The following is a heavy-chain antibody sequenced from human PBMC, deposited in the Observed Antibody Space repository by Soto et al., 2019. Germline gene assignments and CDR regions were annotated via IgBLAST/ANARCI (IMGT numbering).Heavy chain of an antibody. V-gene: IGHV3-48*02. CDR3: VGGSYNYLNWFGP. J-gene: IGHJ5*02. Sequence: EVQLVESGGGLVQPGGSLRLSCAASGFTFSSYSMNWVRQAPGKGLEWVSYISSSSSTIYYADSVKGRFTISRDNAKNSLYLQMNSLRDEDTAVYYCVGGSYNYLNWFGPWGQGTLVTVSS. CDR1: GFTFSSYS. CDR2: ISSSSSTI. D-gene: IGHD1-26*01.